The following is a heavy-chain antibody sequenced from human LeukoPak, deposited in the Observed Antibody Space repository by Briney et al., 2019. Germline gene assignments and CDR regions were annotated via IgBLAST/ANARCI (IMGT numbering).Heavy chain of an antibody. D-gene: IGHD3-22*01. V-gene: IGHV1-18*01. J-gene: IGHJ4*02. CDR3: GTFNDSSDY. CDR2: ISAYNGNR. CDR1: GSTFTSYG. Sequence: ASEKLSCNATGSTFTSYGISWVRRAPGQPLEWMGWISAYNGNRNNAKNHPGRVTMTTHTSTSTAHMELRTRRSDDTAVYYCGTFNDSSDYWGQGTLVTVSS.